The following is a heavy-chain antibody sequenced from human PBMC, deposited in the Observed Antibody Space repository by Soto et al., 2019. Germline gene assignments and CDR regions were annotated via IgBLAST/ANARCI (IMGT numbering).Heavy chain of an antibody. J-gene: IGHJ4*02. CDR2: YISNSGDT. V-gene: IGHV1-2*02. CDR1: GNPFMGHY. D-gene: IGHD6-13*01. Sequence: ASVKVSCKTSGNPFMGHYIHWLRQAPGQGFEWLGYISNSGDTKFSQDFQGRVSMTRDTSITTAYMELRGLQSGDTAVYYCAAGGSWYAFWGQGTLVTSPQ. CDR3: AAGGSWYAF.